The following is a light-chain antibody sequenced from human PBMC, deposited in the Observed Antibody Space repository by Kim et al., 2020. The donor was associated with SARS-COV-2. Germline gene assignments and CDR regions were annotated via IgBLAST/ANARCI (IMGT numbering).Light chain of an antibody. V-gene: IGKV3-15*01. CDR2: GAS. Sequence: VSPGERASRSRRASQSVRSNLAWYQQRPGQTPRLRIYGASTRATGVPARFSGSGSGTEFTLTISSLQSEDFAVYYCQQYTTWRGAFGQGTKVDIK. CDR3: QQYTTWRGA. CDR1: QSVRSN. J-gene: IGKJ1*01.